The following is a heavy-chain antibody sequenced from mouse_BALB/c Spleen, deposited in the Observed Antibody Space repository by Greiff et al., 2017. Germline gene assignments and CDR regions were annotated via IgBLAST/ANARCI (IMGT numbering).Heavy chain of an antibody. J-gene: IGHJ4*01. Sequence: EVKLVESGGGLVQPGGSRKLSCAASGFTFSDYGMAWVRQAPGKGPEWVAFISNLAYSIYYADTVTGRFTISRENAKNTLYLEMSSLRSEDTAMYYCARDQSSYVGYAMDYWGQGTSVTVSS. CDR2: ISNLAYSI. CDR3: ARDQSSYVGYAMDY. V-gene: IGHV5-15*02. D-gene: IGHD1-1*01. CDR1: GFTFSDYG.